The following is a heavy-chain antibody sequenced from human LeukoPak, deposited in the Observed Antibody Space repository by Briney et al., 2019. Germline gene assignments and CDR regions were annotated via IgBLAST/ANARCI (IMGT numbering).Heavy chain of an antibody. D-gene: IGHD2-2*01. CDR1: GFTFSSYA. Sequence: RGSLRLSCAASGFTFSSYAMSWVRQAPGRGLEWVSAISGSGVTTYYADSVKGRFTISRDNSRNTLYLQMNSLRAEDTAVYYCAKVSQLLFSRAITLDYWGQGALVTVSS. J-gene: IGHJ4*02. CDR2: ISGSGVTT. V-gene: IGHV3-23*01. CDR3: AKVSQLLFSRAITLDY.